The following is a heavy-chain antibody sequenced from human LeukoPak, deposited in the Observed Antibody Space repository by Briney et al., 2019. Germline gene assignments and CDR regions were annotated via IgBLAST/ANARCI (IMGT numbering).Heavy chain of an antibody. CDR3: ARAFTYYYGSGSYFGFDY. Sequence: SETLSLTCAVYGGSFSGYYWSWIRQPPGKGLEWIGEINHSGSTNYNPSLESRVTISVDTSKNQFSLKLSSVTAADTAVYYCARAFTYYYGSGSYFGFDYWGQGTLVTVSS. V-gene: IGHV4-34*01. CDR2: INHSGST. J-gene: IGHJ4*02. D-gene: IGHD3-10*01. CDR1: GGSFSGYY.